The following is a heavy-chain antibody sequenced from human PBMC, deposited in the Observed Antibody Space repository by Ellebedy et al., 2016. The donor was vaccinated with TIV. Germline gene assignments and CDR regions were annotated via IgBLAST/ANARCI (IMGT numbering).Heavy chain of an antibody. CDR1: GFSFRSYW. CDR2: IYQDGGVQ. CDR3: ARRGCYGDYAVQINSWFDT. J-gene: IGHJ5*02. D-gene: IGHD4-17*01. V-gene: IGHV3-7*01. Sequence: GGSLRLSCAASGFSFRSYWMSWVRQAPGKGLEWVANIYQDGGVQYYVDSVKGRFTISRDNADNSLFLQMNSLRAADTAVYYCARRGCYGDYAVQINSWFDTWGRGILVAVSS.